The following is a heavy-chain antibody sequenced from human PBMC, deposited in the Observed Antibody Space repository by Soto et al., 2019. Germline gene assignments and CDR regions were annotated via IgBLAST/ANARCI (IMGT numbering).Heavy chain of an antibody. Sequence: PSETLSLTCTVSVGSINNGDYYWTWILQPPGKGLEFIGYIYYTGGTSYNPSLRSRLAFSMDTSKNQFSLSLTSVTAADTAVYYCARQSIEASVSDWFDPWGQGLLVTVSS. D-gene: IGHD2-21*01. V-gene: IGHV4-30-4*01. CDR1: VGSINNGDYY. CDR3: ARQSIEASVSDWFDP. J-gene: IGHJ5*02. CDR2: IYYTGGT.